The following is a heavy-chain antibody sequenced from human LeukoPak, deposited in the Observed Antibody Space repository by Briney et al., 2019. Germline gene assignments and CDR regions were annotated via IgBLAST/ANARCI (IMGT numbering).Heavy chain of an antibody. J-gene: IGHJ4*02. Sequence: GGSLRLSCAASGFTFSSYWMSWVRQAPGKGLEWVANIKQDGSEKNYVDSVKGRFTISRDNAKNSLYLQMNSLRAEDTAVYYCARSSRDGHIRYWGQGTLVTVSS. V-gene: IGHV3-7*01. D-gene: IGHD5-24*01. CDR1: GFTFSSYW. CDR2: IKQDGSEK. CDR3: ARSSRDGHIRY.